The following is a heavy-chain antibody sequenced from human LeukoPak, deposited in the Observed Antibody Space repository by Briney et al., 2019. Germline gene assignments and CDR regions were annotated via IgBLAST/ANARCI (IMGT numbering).Heavy chain of an antibody. Sequence: GGSLRLSCAASGFTFSNDFMTWVRQAPGKGLEWVAVISYDGSNKYYADSVKGRFTISRDNSKNTLYLQMNSLRAEDTAVYYCARGYELDYWGQGTLVTVSS. CDR2: ISYDGSNK. J-gene: IGHJ4*02. CDR1: GFTFSNDF. V-gene: IGHV3-30-3*01. D-gene: IGHD3-16*01. CDR3: ARGYELDY.